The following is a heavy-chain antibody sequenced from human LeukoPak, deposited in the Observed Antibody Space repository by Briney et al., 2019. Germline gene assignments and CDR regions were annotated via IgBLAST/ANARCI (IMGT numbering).Heavy chain of an antibody. D-gene: IGHD2-2*01. CDR2: IYHSGGA. J-gene: IGHJ5*02. CDR1: GYSISSGYQ. CDR3: ARDPRWLTPDCTSTSCYENYFDP. V-gene: IGHV4-38-2*02. Sequence: SETLSLTCAVSGYSISSGYQWAWIRQSPGKGLDWIGGIYHSGGAHYNPSLKSRVTISVETSKNQFSLKMYSLTAADTAVYYCARDPRWLTPDCTSTSCYENYFDPWGQGTLVTVSS.